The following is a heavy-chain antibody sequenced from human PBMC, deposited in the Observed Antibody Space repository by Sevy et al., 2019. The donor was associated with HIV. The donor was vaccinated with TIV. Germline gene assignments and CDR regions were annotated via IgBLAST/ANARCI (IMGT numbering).Heavy chain of an antibody. Sequence: GGSLRLSCAASGFTFSSYAMHWVRQAPGKGLEWVAVISYDGSNKYYTDSVKGRFTISRDNSKNTLNLQMNSLRAEDTAVYYSARARGIQLWAFDYWGQGTLVTVSS. V-gene: IGHV3-30-3*01. CDR1: GFTFSSYA. J-gene: IGHJ4*02. CDR3: ARARGIQLWAFDY. D-gene: IGHD5-18*01. CDR2: ISYDGSNK.